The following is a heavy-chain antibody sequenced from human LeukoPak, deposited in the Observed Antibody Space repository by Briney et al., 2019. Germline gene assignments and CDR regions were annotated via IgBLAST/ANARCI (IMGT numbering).Heavy chain of an antibody. CDR1: HYSIRSYY. D-gene: IGHD2-2*01. CDR3: ARLCTSCLTDLDK. CDR2: GHHSGST. Sequence: SETLSLTCTVSHYSIRSYYWGWIPQPPGKGLEWIRSGHHSGSTYYNPSLKSRITISLDASKNQFSLKLSSVTAANTAVYYCARLCTSCLTDLDKWCEGTLVTVSS. J-gene: IGHJ4*02. V-gene: IGHV4-38-2*02.